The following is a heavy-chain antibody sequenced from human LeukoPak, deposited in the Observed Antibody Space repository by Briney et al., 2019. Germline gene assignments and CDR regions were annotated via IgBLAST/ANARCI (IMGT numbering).Heavy chain of an antibody. V-gene: IGHV3-11*01. J-gene: IGHJ5*02. CDR3: ARDRRAKTTVVTVDWFGP. CDR1: GFTFSDYY. D-gene: IGHD4-23*01. CDR2: ISSSGSTI. Sequence: GGSLRLSCAASGFTFSDYYMSWIRQAPGKGLEWVSYISSSGSTIYYADSVKGRFTISRDNAKNSLYLQMNSLRAEDTAVYYCARDRRAKTTVVTVDWFGPCGQGTLVTVSS.